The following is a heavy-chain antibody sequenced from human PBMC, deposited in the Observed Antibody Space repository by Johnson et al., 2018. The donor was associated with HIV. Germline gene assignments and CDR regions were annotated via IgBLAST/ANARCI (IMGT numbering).Heavy chain of an antibody. V-gene: IGHV3-9*01. J-gene: IGHJ3*02. D-gene: IGHD4-17*01. CDR3: ANSDQVYPDTVTTRVGAFDI. Sequence: VQLVESGGGLVQPGRSLRLSCAASGFTFDDYAMHWVRQAPGKGLEWVSGISWNSGSTGYADSVKGRFTISRDNAKNSLYLQMNSLRGEDTAVYYCANSDQVYPDTVTTRVGAFDIWGQGTMVTVSS. CDR2: ISWNSGST. CDR1: GFTFDDYA.